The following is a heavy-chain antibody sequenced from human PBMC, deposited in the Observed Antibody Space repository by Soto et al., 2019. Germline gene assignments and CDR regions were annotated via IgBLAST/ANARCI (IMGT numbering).Heavy chain of an antibody. CDR1: GFTFSSYA. V-gene: IGHV3-23*01. CDR2: MSGSGDST. D-gene: IGHD3-16*02. CDR3: AKRDVLGLQLREISFLIDY. J-gene: IGHJ4*02. Sequence: GGSLRLSCAASGFTFSSYAMTWVRQAPGKGLEWVSAMSGSGDSTYYADSVKGRFTISRDNSKNTLFLQMNSLRAEDTAVYYCAKRDVLGLQLREISFLIDYWGQGTLVTVSS.